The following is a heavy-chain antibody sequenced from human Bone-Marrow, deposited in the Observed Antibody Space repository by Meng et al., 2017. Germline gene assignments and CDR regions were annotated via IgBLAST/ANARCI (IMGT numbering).Heavy chain of an antibody. Sequence: ASVKVSCKASGYTFTSYDINWVRQATGQGLEWMGWMNPNSGNTGYAQKLQGRVTITRNTSISTAYMELSSLRSEDTAVYYCARGYSSGWYRAPWGQGTLVTVSS. CDR3: ARGYSSGWYRAP. J-gene: IGHJ5*02. V-gene: IGHV1-8*03. CDR1: GYTFTSYD. D-gene: IGHD6-19*01. CDR2: MNPNSGNT.